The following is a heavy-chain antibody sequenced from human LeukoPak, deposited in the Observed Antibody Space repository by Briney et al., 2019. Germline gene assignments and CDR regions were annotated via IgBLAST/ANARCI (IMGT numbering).Heavy chain of an antibody. CDR3: ARADDYGGPLFY. CDR2: IYSGGST. Sequence: GGSLRLSCAASGFTVSSNYMSWVRQAPGKGLEWVSVIYSGGSTYYADSVKGRFTISRDSSKNTLYLQMNSLRAEDTAVYYCARADDYGGPLFYWGQGTLVTVSS. V-gene: IGHV3-66*01. CDR1: GFTVSSNY. D-gene: IGHD4-23*01. J-gene: IGHJ4*02.